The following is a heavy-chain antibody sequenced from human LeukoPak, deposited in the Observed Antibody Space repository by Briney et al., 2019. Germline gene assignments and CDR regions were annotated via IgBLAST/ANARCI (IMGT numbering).Heavy chain of an antibody. J-gene: IGHJ4*02. CDR2: INPNSGGT. D-gene: IGHD5-12*01. CDR1: GYTFTGYC. Sequence: ASVKVSCKASGYTFTGYCMHWVRHAPGQRLEWMGWINPNSGGTNYAHKFQGRVNMTRDTSISTAYMELSRLRSDDTAVYYCANLMRGYSGYADYWGQGTLVTVSS. V-gene: IGHV1-2*02. CDR3: ANLMRGYSGYADY.